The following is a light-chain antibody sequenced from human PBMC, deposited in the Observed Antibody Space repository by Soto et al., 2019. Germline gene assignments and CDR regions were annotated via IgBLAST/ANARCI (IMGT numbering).Light chain of an antibody. J-gene: IGKJ4*01. Sequence: ELLLTQSPGTLSLSPGERATLSCRATQSLHNTYLGWYQQRPGQPPRLLIYGTSNRATGIPDRFSGSGSGTEFSLTISSLQSEDFAVYSCQQYGDWPGAFGGGTKVEIK. CDR2: GTS. V-gene: IGKV3-20*01. CDR1: QSLHNTY. CDR3: QQYGDWPGA.